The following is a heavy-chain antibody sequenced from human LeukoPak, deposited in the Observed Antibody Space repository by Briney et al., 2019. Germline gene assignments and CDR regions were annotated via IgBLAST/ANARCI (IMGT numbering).Heavy chain of an antibody. CDR3: AKDRVGDTYFDY. J-gene: IGHJ4*02. CDR2: ISGSGGST. CDR1: RFTFSSYA. Sequence: GGSLRLSCAASRFTFSSYAMSWVRQAPGKGLEWVSAISGSGGSTYYADSVKGRFTISRDNSKNTLYLQMNSLRAEDTAVYYCAKDRVGDTYFDYWGQGTLVTVSS. V-gene: IGHV3-23*01. D-gene: IGHD1-26*01.